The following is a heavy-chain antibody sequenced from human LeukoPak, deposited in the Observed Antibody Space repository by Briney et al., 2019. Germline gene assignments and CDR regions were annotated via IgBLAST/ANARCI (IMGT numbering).Heavy chain of an antibody. CDR2: MNPNSGNT. V-gene: IGHV1-8*03. CDR3: AIMSYYYYYYMDV. Sequence: ASVKVSCKASGYTFTSYDINWVRQATGQGLEWMGWMNPNSGNTGYAQKFRGRVTITRNTSISTAYMELSSLRSEDTAVYYCAIMSYYYYYYMDVWGKGTTVTVSS. D-gene: IGHD2-8*01. CDR1: GYTFTSYD. J-gene: IGHJ6*03.